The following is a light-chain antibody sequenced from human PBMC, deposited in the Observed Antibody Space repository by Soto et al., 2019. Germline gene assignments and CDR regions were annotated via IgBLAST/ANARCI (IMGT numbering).Light chain of an antibody. Sequence: EIVMTQSPATLSVSPGGRATLSCRASQSISDTLAWYQQKPGQAPRLLIYGASTRAPGFPARFSGSGSGTDFTLTISSLQSEDFAVYYCQQSYSTPSITFGQGTRLEIK. CDR1: QSISDT. V-gene: IGKV3-15*01. J-gene: IGKJ5*01. CDR2: GAS. CDR3: QQSYSTPSIT.